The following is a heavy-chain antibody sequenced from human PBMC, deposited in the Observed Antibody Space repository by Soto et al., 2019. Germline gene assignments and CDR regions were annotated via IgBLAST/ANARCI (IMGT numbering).Heavy chain of an antibody. CDR2: ISYDGSNK. CDR1: GFTFSSYG. CDR3: AKDLGEDYYDSSGYYGDAFDI. Sequence: PGGSLRLSCAASGFTFSSYGMHWVRQAPGKGLEWVAVISYDGSNKYYADSVKGRFTISRDNSKNTLYLQMNSLRAEDTAVYYCAKDLGEDYYDSSGYYGDAFDIWGQGTMVTVSS. D-gene: IGHD3-22*01. J-gene: IGHJ3*02. V-gene: IGHV3-30*18.